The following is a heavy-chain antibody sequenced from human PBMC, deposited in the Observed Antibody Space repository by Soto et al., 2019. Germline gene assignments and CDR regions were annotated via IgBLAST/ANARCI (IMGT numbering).Heavy chain of an antibody. CDR2: INHSGST. CDR1: GGSFSGYY. CDR3: ARGVVATTYWYFDL. Sequence: QVQLQQWGAGLLKPSETLSLTCAVYGGSFSGYYWSWIRQPPGKGLEWIGEINHSGSTNYNPSLKSRVTISVDTSKNQFSLKLSSVTAADTAVYCCARGVVATTYWYFDLWGRGTLVTVSS. D-gene: IGHD5-12*01. J-gene: IGHJ2*01. V-gene: IGHV4-34*01.